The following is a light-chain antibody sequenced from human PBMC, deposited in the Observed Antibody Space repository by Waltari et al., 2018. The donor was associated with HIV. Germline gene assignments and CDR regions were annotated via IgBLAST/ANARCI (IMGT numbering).Light chain of an antibody. CDR3: AVWDDSLNGYV. V-gene: IGLV1-44*01. Sequence: QSVLTQPPSASGTPGQRVTFSCSGSSSNIGSNTVNWYQQFPGAAPKLLIYTNKPRPSGVPDRFSVSKSGTSASLAISGLQSEDEADYYCAVWDDSLNGYVFGPGTKVTVL. CDR2: TNK. J-gene: IGLJ1*01. CDR1: SSNIGSNT.